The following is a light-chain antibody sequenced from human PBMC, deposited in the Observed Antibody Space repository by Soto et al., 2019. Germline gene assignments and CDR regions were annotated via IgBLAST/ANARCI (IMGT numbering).Light chain of an antibody. CDR3: QQYNTYSWT. J-gene: IGKJ1*01. CDR1: QSTSTW. V-gene: IGKV1-5*03. Sequence: DIQMTQSPSTLSASVGDRVTITCRASQSTSTWLAWYQQKPGKGPTLLIYKASRLESGVPSRFSGSGSGTEFALTISSLQHADFATYYCQQYNTYSWTFGQGTKADIK. CDR2: KAS.